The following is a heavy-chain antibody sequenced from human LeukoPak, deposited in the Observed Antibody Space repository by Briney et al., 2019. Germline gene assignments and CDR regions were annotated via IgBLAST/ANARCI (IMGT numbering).Heavy chain of an antibody. CDR2: IWHSGGT. CDR1: GGSISSGAYY. D-gene: IGHD2-21*01. V-gene: IGHV4-30-2*01. J-gene: IGHJ5*02. Sequence: SQTLSLTCTVSGGSISSGAYYWSWIRQPPGKGLDWIGYIWHSGGTYYNPSLKSRVTISVDRSKNQFSLQLNSVTPEDTAVYYCARESSSILWDLYNWFDPWGQGTLVTVSS. CDR3: ARESSSILWDLYNWFDP.